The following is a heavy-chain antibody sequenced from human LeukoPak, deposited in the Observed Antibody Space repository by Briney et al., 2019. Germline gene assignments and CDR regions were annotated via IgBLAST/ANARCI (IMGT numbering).Heavy chain of an antibody. CDR2: INHSGST. CDR1: GGSFSGYY. J-gene: IGHJ4*02. V-gene: IGHV4-34*01. CDR3: VGTSSSWYRAYYFDY. Sequence: SETLSLTCAIYGGSFSGYYWNWIRQSPGKGLEWIGEINHSGSTNYNPSLKSRVTISVDTSKNQFSLKLSSVTAADTAVYYCVGTSSSWYRAYYFDYWGQGTLVTVSS. D-gene: IGHD6-13*01.